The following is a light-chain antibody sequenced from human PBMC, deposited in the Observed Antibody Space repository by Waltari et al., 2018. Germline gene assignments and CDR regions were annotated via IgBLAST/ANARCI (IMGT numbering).Light chain of an antibody. CDR3: QQYNSLPPIT. CDR2: EAS. J-gene: IGKJ5*01. V-gene: IGKV3-15*01. Sequence: EVVMTQSPASLSLPPGQRATISCRASQSVSIHVAWYQQTPGQPPRVLIYEASSRVTGVPGRFSGSGSGTQFTLTISSLQPEDFAVYYCQQYNSLPPITFGQGTRL. CDR1: QSVSIH.